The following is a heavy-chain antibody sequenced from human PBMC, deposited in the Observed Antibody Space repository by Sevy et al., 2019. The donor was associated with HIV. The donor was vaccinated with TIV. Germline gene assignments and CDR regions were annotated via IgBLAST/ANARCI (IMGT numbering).Heavy chain of an antibody. CDR2: IYYSGST. CDR3: ASLGQTMEDSWWFDP. V-gene: IGHV4-61*01. Sequence: SETLSLTCSVSGGSVTSGSYYWSWIRQPPGKGLEWIGYIYYSGSTNYNPSLKTRVSISVDTSKSQFSLKVTSVTAADTAIYYCASLGQTMEDSWWFDPWGQGTLVTVSS. J-gene: IGHJ5*02. CDR1: GGSVTSGSYY. D-gene: IGHD3-10*01.